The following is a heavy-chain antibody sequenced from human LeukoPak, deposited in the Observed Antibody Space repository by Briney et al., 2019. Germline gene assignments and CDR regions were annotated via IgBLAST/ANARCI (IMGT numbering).Heavy chain of an antibody. CDR3: AAQWLVRVNI. CDR1: GFTFSSYS. J-gene: IGHJ3*02. D-gene: IGHD6-19*01. CDR2: ISSSSSSI. Sequence: GGSLRLSCAASGFTFSSYSMNWVRQAPGKGLEWVSSISSSSSSIFYADSVKGRFTISRDNAKNSLYLQMNSLRAEDTAVYYCAAQWLVRVNIWGQGTMVTVSS. V-gene: IGHV3-21*01.